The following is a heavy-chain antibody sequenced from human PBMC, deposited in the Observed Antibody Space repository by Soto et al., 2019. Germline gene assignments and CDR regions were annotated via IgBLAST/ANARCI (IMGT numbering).Heavy chain of an antibody. V-gene: IGHV3-30-3*01. Sequence: GGSLRLSCAASGFTFSSYAMHWVRQAPGKGLEWVAVISYDGSNKYYADSVKGRFTISRDNSKNTLYLQMNSLRAEDTAVYYCARGKYSSSKAGMDVWGQGTTVTVSS. CDR1: GFTFSSYA. D-gene: IGHD6-6*01. CDR2: ISYDGSNK. J-gene: IGHJ6*02. CDR3: ARGKYSSSKAGMDV.